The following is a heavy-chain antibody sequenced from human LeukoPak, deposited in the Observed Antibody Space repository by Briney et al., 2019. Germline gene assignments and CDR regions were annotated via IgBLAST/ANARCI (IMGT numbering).Heavy chain of an antibody. V-gene: IGHV3-7*01. J-gene: IGHJ4*02. CDR2: VKEGESGK. Sequence: AGGSLRLSCATSGFTCTNYLMSWVRQTPGKGLEGVANVKEGESGKWYVDSVRGRFTISRDNAKNSLDLQRHSLRAEDTSGYYCARDREGNWYPFLDSWGQGTLVTVSS. CDR1: GFTCTNYL. D-gene: IGHD6-13*01. CDR3: ARDREGNWYPFLDS.